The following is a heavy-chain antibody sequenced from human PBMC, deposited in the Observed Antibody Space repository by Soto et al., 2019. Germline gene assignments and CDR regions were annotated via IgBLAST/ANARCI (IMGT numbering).Heavy chain of an antibody. J-gene: IGHJ6*02. CDR3: ARGYNWNRPIRYYYYGMDV. Sequence: GGSLILSCAASGFTFSSYWMSWVRQAPGKGLEWVANIKQDGSEKYYVDSVKGRFTISRDNAKNSLYLQMNSLRAEDTAVYYCARGYNWNRPIRYYYYGMDVWGQGTTVTVSS. V-gene: IGHV3-7*04. CDR2: IKQDGSEK. D-gene: IGHD1-20*01. CDR1: GFTFSSYW.